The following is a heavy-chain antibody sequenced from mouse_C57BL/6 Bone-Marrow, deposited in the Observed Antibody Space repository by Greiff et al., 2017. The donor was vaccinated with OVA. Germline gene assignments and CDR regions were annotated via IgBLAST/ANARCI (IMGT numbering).Heavy chain of an antibody. CDR2: IFPGSGST. D-gene: IGHD1-1*01. V-gene: IGHV1-9*01. J-gene: IGHJ2*01. Sequence: QVQLQQPGAELMKPGASVKLSCKASGYTFTGYWIEWVKQRPGHGLEWIGVIFPGSGSTNYNEKFKSKATFTVNTSSNTAYMQRSSLTTEDSAIYCGARRFGYGRRYVDYWGQGTTLTVSS. CDR3: ARRFGYGRRYVDY. CDR1: GYTFTGYW.